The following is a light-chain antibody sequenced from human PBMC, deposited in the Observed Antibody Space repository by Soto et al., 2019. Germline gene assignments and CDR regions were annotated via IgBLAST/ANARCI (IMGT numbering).Light chain of an antibody. CDR2: DVY. CDR1: QAIGKF. Sequence: DIQMTQSPSSLSASVGDRVTITCQASQAIGKFLYWYQQRPGKAPQLLMYDVYNLESGVPLRFSGSGTEFTLTIRSLQPDDFATYYCQQYNSYSGTFGGGTKVDIK. V-gene: IGKV1-33*01. J-gene: IGKJ4*01. CDR3: QQYNSYSGT.